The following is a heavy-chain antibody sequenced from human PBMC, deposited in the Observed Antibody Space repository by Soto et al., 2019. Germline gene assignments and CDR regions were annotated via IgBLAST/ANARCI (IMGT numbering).Heavy chain of an antibody. Sequence: QITLKESGPTLVKPTETLTLTCTFSGFSLSSGVGVAWIRQPPGKALEWLAIIFWNDDERYSPSLKSRLAGSKGTSKNQVVLTLTNVDPVDTATYYWAQVGDFWRGVIDFWGQGALVTVSS. D-gene: IGHD3-3*01. V-gene: IGHV2-5*01. CDR2: IFWNDDE. CDR3: AQVGDFWRGVIDF. J-gene: IGHJ4*02. CDR1: GFSLSSGVG.